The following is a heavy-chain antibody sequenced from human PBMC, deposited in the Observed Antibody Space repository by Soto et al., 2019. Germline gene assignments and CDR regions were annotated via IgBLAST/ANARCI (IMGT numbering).Heavy chain of an antibody. CDR1: GGTFSSYA. CDR3: ARRASAGDFDF. V-gene: IGHV1-69*01. J-gene: IGHJ4*02. Sequence: QVQLVQSGADMKKPGSSVKVSCKASGGTFSSYAINWVRQAPGQGLEWMGGIIPAQKFRGRVTITADESTSTSYMDLSSLTSDDTAIYYCARRASAGDFDFWGQGTLVTVSS. CDR2: IIP.